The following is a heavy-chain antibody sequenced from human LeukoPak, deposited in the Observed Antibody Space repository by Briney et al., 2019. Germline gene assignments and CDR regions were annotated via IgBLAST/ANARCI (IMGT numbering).Heavy chain of an antibody. D-gene: IGHD6-19*01. CDR1: GGSMSSRSNY. CDR2: IYYSGST. Sequence: SETLSLTCTVSGGSMSSRSNYWGWIRQPPGKGLEWVGSIYYSGSTDYNPSLKSRVSISVDTSKNQFSLNLSSVTAADTAVYYCARHPYSSGWFYYFDYWGQGTLVTVFS. J-gene: IGHJ4*02. CDR3: ARHPYSSGWFYYFDY. V-gene: IGHV4-39*01.